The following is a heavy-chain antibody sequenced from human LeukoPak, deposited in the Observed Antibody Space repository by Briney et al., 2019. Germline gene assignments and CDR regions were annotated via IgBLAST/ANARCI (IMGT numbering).Heavy chain of an antibody. CDR2: ISYDGSNK. D-gene: IGHD3-10*01. Sequence: GRSLRLSYAASGFTFSSYGMHWVRQAPGKGLEWVAVISYDGSNKYYADSVKGRFTISRDNSKNTLYLQMNSLRAEDTAVYYCARPYYYGSGSYHPLDYWGQGTLVTVSS. CDR1: GFTFSSYG. CDR3: ARPYYYGSGSYHPLDY. J-gene: IGHJ4*02. V-gene: IGHV3-30*03.